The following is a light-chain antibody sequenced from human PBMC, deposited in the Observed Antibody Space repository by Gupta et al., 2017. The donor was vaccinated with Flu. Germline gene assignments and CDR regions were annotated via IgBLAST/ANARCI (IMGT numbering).Light chain of an antibody. CDR1: HSVYTS. J-gene: IGKJ1*01. V-gene: IGKV1-5*03. Sequence: DIQRTQSPPTLSASVGDRVTITCRASHSVYTSLAWYQQKPGKAPKLLISEASRLQSGVTSRFSASASETDFALTITSPQPDDFATYYGPQKRNFLSFGQGTKVAIK. CDR3: PQKRNFLS. CDR2: EAS.